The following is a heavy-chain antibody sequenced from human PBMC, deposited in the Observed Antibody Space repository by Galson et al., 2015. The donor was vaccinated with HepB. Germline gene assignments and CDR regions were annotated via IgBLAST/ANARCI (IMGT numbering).Heavy chain of an antibody. CDR3: TGTMTTVTRNDY. J-gene: IGHJ4*02. V-gene: IGHV3-15*01. Sequence: SLRLSCAASGFTFSNAWMSWVRQAPGKGLEWVGRIKSKTDGGTTDYAAPVKGRFTISRDDSKNTLYLQMNSLKTEDTAVYYCTGTMTTVTRNDYWGQGTLVTVSS. D-gene: IGHD4-11*01. CDR1: GFTFSNAW. CDR2: IKSKTDGGTT.